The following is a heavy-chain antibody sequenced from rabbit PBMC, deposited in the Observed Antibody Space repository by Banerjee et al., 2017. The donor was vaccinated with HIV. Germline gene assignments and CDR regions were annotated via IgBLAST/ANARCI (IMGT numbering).Heavy chain of an antibody. D-gene: IGHD2-1*01. CDR2: IYSGSGRT. CDR3: ARDPSVDDYGDSLYYFDL. Sequence: QEQLKESGGGLVQPGGSLKLSCKASGFDFSSNAMCWVRQAPGKGLEWIGCIYSGSGRTYYASWAKGRFSISRSTSLNTVTLQMTSLTAADTATYFCARDPSVDDYGDSLYYFDLWGPGTLVTVS. J-gene: IGHJ4*01. V-gene: IGHV1S47*01. CDR1: GFDFSSNA.